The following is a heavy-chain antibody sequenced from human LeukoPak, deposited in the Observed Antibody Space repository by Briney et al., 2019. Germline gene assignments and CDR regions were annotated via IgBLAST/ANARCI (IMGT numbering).Heavy chain of an antibody. J-gene: IGHJ3*02. CDR3: ARGVAIRQIHAFDI. Sequence: SETLSLTCTVSGGSISSGDYYWSWIRQPPGKLLEWIGYIYYSGSTYYNPSLKSRVTISVDTSKNQFSLKLSSVTAADTAVYYCARGVAIRQIHAFDIWGQGTMVTVSS. D-gene: IGHD3-3*01. CDR2: IYYSGST. V-gene: IGHV4-30-4*01. CDR1: GGSISSGDYY.